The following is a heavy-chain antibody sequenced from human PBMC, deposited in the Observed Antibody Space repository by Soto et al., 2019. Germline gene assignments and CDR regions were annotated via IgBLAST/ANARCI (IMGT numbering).Heavy chain of an antibody. J-gene: IGHJ3*02. CDR1: VFTFSIYA. Sequence: QSWGSLRVSCAASVFTFSIYAMGWVGQAPGKGLEWVSAISGSGGSTYYADSVKGRFTISRDNSKNTLYLQMNSLRAEDTAVYYCAKEHYDSSGTLAFDIWGQGTMVTVSS. D-gene: IGHD3-22*01. CDR2: ISGSGGST. V-gene: IGHV3-23*01. CDR3: AKEHYDSSGTLAFDI.